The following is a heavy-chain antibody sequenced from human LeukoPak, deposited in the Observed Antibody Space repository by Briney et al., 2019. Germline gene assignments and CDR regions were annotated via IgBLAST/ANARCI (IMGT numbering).Heavy chain of an antibody. CDR1: GYTFTGYY. CDR2: INPNSGGT. CDR3: ARDSQYCSSTSCPPSNWFDP. V-gene: IGHV1-2*02. J-gene: IGHJ5*02. Sequence: ASVKVSCKASGYTFTGYYMHWVRQAPGQGLEWMGWINPNSGGTNYAQKFQGRVTMTRDTSISTAYMELSRLRSDDTAVYYCARDSQYCSSTSCPPSNWFDPWGQGTLVTVSS. D-gene: IGHD2-2*01.